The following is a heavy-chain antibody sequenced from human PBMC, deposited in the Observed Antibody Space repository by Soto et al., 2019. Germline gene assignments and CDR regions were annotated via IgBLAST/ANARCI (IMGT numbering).Heavy chain of an antibody. J-gene: IGHJ6*02. Sequence: HVQLQEAGPGLVKPSQTLSLTCSAPGGSFSSDSFIWSWVRQFPGKGLEWIGYINYSGTTYYNPSLRSRITMSVDTSKNQFSLNLSSVTAAETAVYYCARDHKWDGMDVWGQGTTVTVSS. CDR2: INYSGTT. CDR3: ARDHKWDGMDV. V-gene: IGHV4-31*03. D-gene: IGHD1-26*01. CDR1: GGSFSSDSFI.